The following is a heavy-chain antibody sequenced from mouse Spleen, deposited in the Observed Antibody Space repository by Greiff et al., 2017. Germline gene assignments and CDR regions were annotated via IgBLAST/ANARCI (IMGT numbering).Heavy chain of an antibody. Sequence: QVQLQQSGPGLVAPSQSLSITCTVSGFSLTGYGVNWVRQPPGKGLEWLGMIWGDGSTDYNSALKSRLSISKDNSKSQVFLKMNSLQTDDTARYYCARELRSRGFAYWGQGTLVTVSA. D-gene: IGHD1-1*01. CDR2: IWGDGST. V-gene: IGHV2-6-7*01. CDR3: ARELRSRGFAY. J-gene: IGHJ3*01. CDR1: GFSLTGYG.